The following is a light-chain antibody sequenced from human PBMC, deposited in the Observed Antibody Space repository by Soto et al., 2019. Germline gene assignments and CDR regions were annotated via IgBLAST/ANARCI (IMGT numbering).Light chain of an antibody. V-gene: IGKV1-39*01. J-gene: IGKJ2*01. CDR1: QSISTD. CDR2: AAS. CDR3: QQTYFGLHT. Sequence: DVQMTQSPSSLSASVGDRVTITCRASQSISTDVNWYQQKVGKAPRLLIHAASTLQSGVPSRFSGSGTGTDFTLTISGLQPEDIATYYCQQTYFGLHTFGQGTRLEI.